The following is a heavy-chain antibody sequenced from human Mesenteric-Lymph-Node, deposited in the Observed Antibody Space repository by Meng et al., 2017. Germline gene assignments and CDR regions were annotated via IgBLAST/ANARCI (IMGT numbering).Heavy chain of an antibody. D-gene: IGHD2-21*02. CDR3: AKSSLHAGTLYFDS. Sequence: QVQLVQSGAELKNPGASSKVSSKASGYTFTSYGISWVRQAPGQGLEWMGWVNAASGNTRYSQKFQDRVTINRDTSASSAYMEVSSLRSEDTAVYYCAKSSLHAGTLYFDSWGQGTLVTVSS. CDR1: GYTFTSYG. CDR2: VNAASGNT. V-gene: IGHV1-18*01. J-gene: IGHJ4*02.